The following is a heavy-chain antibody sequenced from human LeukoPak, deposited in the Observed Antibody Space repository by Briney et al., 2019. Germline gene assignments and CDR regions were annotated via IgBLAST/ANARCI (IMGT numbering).Heavy chain of an antibody. Sequence: SVKVSCKASGGTSSSYAISWVRQAPGQGLEWMGGIIPIFGTANYAQKFQGRVTITTDESTSTAYMELSSLRSEDTAVYYCARASYGYSSFDYWGQGTLVTVSS. CDR1: GGTSSSYA. V-gene: IGHV1-69*05. CDR2: IIPIFGTA. D-gene: IGHD5-24*01. J-gene: IGHJ4*02. CDR3: ARASYGYSSFDY.